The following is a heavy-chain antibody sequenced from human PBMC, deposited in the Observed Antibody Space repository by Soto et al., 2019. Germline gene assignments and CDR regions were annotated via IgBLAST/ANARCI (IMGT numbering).Heavy chain of an antibody. CDR3: ARGLISGSHYSGGWYYFDS. J-gene: IGHJ4*02. V-gene: IGHV4-34*01. D-gene: IGHD1-26*01. Sequence: PSETLSLTCDVYGGSFSDYIWTWIRQTPGKGLQWIGQINHSGSANYNPSLKSRVTISVHTSSSQFSLELSSVTAADTAAYYCARGLISGSHYSGGWYYFDSWGQGTQVT. CDR1: GGSFSDYI. CDR2: INHSGSA.